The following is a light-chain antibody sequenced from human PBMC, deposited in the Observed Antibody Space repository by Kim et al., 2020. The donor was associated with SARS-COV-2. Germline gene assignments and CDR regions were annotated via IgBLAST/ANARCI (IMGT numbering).Light chain of an antibody. J-gene: IGKJ3*01. CDR2: GAS. CDR1: QSVSSSY. Sequence: EIALTQSPATLSLSPGERAALSCRASQSVSSSYLAWYQQKPGQAPRLLIYGASSRATGIPDRFSGSGSGTDFTLTITRLEPDDFAVYYCQQYGTTPLTFGGGTKVDIK. V-gene: IGKV3-20*01. CDR3: QQYGTTPLT.